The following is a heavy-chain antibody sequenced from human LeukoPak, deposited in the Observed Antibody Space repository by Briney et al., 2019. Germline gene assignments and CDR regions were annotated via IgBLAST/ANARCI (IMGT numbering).Heavy chain of an antibody. CDR2: IYYTGST. J-gene: IGHJ3*02. D-gene: IGHD5-24*01. CDR1: GGSVSSFS. V-gene: IGHV4-59*02. CDR3: VRFGEMSKHWTAFDI. Sequence: PSETLSLTCTVSGGSVSSFSWSWIRQPPGKGREGIGYIYYTGSTNYTPSLKSRVTTSVDTSKNQFSLKLSSVTAADTAVYYCVRFGEMSKHWTAFDIWGQGTMVTVSS.